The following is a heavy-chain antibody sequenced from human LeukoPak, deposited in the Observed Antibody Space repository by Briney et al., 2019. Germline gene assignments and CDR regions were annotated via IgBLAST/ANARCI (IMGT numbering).Heavy chain of an antibody. CDR1: GYTFTSYD. D-gene: IGHD2-2*01. J-gene: IGHJ6*03. CDR2: MNPNSGNT. Sequence: ASVKVSCKASGYTFTSYDINWVRQATGQGLEWMGWMNPNSGNTGYAQKFQGRVTITRNTFISTAYMELSSLRSEDTAVYYCARGRKGYCSSTSCYPYYYYMDVWGKGTTVTVSS. V-gene: IGHV1-8*03. CDR3: ARGRKGYCSSTSCYPYYYYMDV.